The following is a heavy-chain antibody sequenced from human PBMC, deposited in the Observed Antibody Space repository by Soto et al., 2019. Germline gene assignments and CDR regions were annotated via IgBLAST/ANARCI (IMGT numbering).Heavy chain of an antibody. CDR3: AAWDISNP. J-gene: IGHJ5*02. CDR1: GITFSNYW. V-gene: IGHV3-7*01. D-gene: IGHD2-15*01. Sequence: EEKLVQSGGGLVRPGGSLRLSCVGYGITFSNYWMNWVRQTPGKGLEWVANIKPDGSAKAYVDSVKGRFTVSRDNAKNSLYLQMNSLRAEDTAVYFCAAWDISNPWGQGTLVTVSS. CDR2: IKPDGSAK.